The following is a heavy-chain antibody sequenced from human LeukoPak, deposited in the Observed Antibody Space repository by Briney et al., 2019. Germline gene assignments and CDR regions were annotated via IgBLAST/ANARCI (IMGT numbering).Heavy chain of an antibody. V-gene: IGHV4-4*07. Sequence: SETLSLTCAVYGGSFSGYYWSWIRQPAGKGLEWIGRIYTSGSTNYNPSLKSRVTMSVDTSKNQFSLKLSSVTAADTAVYYCARDLSSSSWYGDWYFDLWGRGTLVTVSS. CDR2: IYTSGST. D-gene: IGHD6-13*01. CDR1: GGSFSGYY. CDR3: ARDLSSSSWYGDWYFDL. J-gene: IGHJ2*01.